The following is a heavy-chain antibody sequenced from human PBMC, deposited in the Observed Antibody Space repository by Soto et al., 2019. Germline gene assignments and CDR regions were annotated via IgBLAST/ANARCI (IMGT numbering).Heavy chain of an antibody. CDR3: ARDSYGSNWFEP. CDR1: GGSISSGGGYF. Sequence: QVQLQESGPGLVKPSQTLSLTCTVSGGSISSGGGYFWSWIRQHPGKGLEWIGDSNHYGTTYYKPSLRSRVTISVDTSKNQFSLKLDSVTAADTALYYCARDSYGSNWFEPWGQGALVTVSS. CDR2: SNHYGTT. D-gene: IGHD4-17*01. V-gene: IGHV4-31*03. J-gene: IGHJ5*02.